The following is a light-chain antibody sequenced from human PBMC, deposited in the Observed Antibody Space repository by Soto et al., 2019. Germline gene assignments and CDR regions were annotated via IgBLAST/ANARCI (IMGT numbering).Light chain of an antibody. CDR3: SSYAGSNKV. J-gene: IGLJ1*01. CDR1: SSDVGGYNY. Sequence: QSALTQPPSASGSPGQSVTISCTGTSSDVGGYNYVSWYQQHPGKAPKLMIYEVSKRPSGVPDRFSGSKSGNTASLTVSGLQAEDEADYYCSSYAGSNKVFGTGTKLTVL. CDR2: EVS. V-gene: IGLV2-8*01.